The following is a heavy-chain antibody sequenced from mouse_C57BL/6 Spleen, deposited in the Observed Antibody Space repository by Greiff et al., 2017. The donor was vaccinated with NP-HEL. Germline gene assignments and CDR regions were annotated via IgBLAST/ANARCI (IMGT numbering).Heavy chain of an antibody. CDR1: GYSITSGYY. J-gene: IGHJ1*03. D-gene: IGHD1-2*01. Sequence: EVQLQESGPGLVKPSQSLSLTCSVTGYSITSGYYWNWIRQFPGNKLEWMGYISYDGSNNYNPSLKNRISITRDTSKNQFFLKLNSVTTEDTATYYCARGSSHFDVWGTGTTVTVSS. CDR3: ARGSSHFDV. V-gene: IGHV3-6*01. CDR2: ISYDGSN.